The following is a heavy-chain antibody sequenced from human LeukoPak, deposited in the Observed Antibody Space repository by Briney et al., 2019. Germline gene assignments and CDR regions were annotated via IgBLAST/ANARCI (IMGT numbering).Heavy chain of an antibody. V-gene: IGHV1-69*13. D-gene: IGHD3-10*01. CDR2: IIPIFGTA. J-gene: IGHJ4*02. CDR3: ARAPYYYGSGFGDY. Sequence: ASVKVSCKASGGTFSSYAISWVRQAPGQGLEWMGGIIPIFGTANYAQKFQGRVTITADESTSTAYMELSSLRSEDTAVYYCARAPYYYGSGFGDYWGQGTLVTVSS. CDR1: GGTFSSYA.